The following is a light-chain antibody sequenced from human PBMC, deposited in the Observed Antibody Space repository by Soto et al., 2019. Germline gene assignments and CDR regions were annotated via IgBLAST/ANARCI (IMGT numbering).Light chain of an antibody. CDR3: QQRSNWPRT. CDR2: AAS. V-gene: IGKV3-11*01. CDR1: QGISSY. Sequence: IVLTQSPATLSVSPGDRVTITCRASQGISSYLAWYQQKPGKAPRLLIYAASTRQSGIPARFSGSGSGTDFTLTISSLEPEDFAVYYCQQRSNWPRTFGQGTKVDIK. J-gene: IGKJ1*01.